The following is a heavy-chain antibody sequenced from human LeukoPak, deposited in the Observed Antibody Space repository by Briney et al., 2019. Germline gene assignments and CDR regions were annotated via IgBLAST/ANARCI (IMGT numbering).Heavy chain of an antibody. CDR3: AKAHGGIRFLEWLLGL. J-gene: IGHJ4*02. V-gene: IGHV3-53*01. D-gene: IGHD3-3*01. CDR2: IYSGGST. CDR1: GFTVSSKY. Sequence: GGSLRLSCAASGFTVSSKYMSWVRQAPGKGLEWVSAIYSGGSTYYADSVKGRFTISRDNSKNTLYLQMNSLRAEDTAVYYCAKAHGGIRFLEWLLGLWGQGTLVTVSS.